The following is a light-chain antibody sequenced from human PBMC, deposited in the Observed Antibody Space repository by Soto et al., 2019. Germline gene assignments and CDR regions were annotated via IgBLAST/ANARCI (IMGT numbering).Light chain of an antibody. V-gene: IGKV3-11*01. CDR2: DAS. Sequence: EIVVTQSPATLSLSPGERATLSCRASQSVSSYLAWYQQKPGQAPRLLIYDASNRATGTPARFSGSGSGTDFTLTISSLEPEDFAVYYCQQRSNWPPTWTFGQGTKVAIK. J-gene: IGKJ1*01. CDR3: QQRSNWPPTWT. CDR1: QSVSSY.